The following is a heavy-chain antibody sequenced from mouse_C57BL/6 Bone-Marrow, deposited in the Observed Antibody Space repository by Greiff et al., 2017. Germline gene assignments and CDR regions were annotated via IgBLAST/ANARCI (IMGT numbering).Heavy chain of an antibody. CDR3: ARFKSYGFPFDY. V-gene: IGHV1-69*01. J-gene: IGHJ2*01. CDR2: IDPSDSYT. CDR1: GYTFTSYW. D-gene: IGHD2-2*01. Sequence: QVQLKQPGAELVMPGASVKLSCKASGYTFTSYWMHWVKQRPGQGLEWIGEIDPSDSYTNYNQKFKGKSTLTVDKSSSTAYMQLSSLTSEDSAVYYCARFKSYGFPFDYWGQGTTLTVSS.